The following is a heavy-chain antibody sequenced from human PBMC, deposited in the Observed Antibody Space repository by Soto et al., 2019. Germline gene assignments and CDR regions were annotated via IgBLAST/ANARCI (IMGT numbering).Heavy chain of an antibody. CDR1: GFIFENFG. J-gene: IGHJ4*02. CDR2: ISGSGFKK. D-gene: IGHD5-18*01. Sequence: GGSLRLSCTASGFIFENFGMSWVRQAPGKGLEWIPSISGSGFKKYYADSVKGRFTISRDNSKSTVYLELNSLRAEDTAVYYCARDPDRGYSPQQFFFDYWGQGTLVTVSS. CDR3: ARDPDRGYSPQQFFFDY. V-gene: IGHV3-23*01.